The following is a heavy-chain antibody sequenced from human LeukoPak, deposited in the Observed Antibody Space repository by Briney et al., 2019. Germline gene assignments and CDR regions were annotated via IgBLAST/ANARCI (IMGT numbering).Heavy chain of an antibody. CDR3: ARASSSWYYYGMDV. CDR1: GYTFTSYA. J-gene: IGHJ6*02. Sequence: ASVKVSCKASGYTFTSYAMHWERQAPGQRLEWMGWINAGNGNTKYSQKFQGRVTITRDTSASTAYMELSSLRSEDTAVYYCARASSSWYYYGMDVWGQGTTVTVSS. D-gene: IGHD6-13*01. CDR2: INAGNGNT. V-gene: IGHV1-3*01.